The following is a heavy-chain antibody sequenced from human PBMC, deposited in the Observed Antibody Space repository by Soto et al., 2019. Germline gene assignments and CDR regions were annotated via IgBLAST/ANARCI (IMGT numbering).Heavy chain of an antibody. CDR1: GFTFSSYA. J-gene: IGHJ6*03. Sequence: EVQLLESGGGLVQPGGSLRLSCAASGFTFSSYAMSWVRQAPGKGLEWVSAISGSGGSTYYADSVKGRFTISRDNSKNTLYLQMNRLRAEDTAVYYCAKPKRTGTRPYYYYMDVWGKGTTVTVSS. CDR3: AKPKRTGTRPYYYYMDV. V-gene: IGHV3-23*01. D-gene: IGHD1-1*01. CDR2: ISGSGGST.